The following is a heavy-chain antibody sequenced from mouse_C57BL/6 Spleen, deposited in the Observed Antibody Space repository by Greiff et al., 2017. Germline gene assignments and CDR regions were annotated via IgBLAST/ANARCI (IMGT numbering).Heavy chain of an antibody. CDR2: IYPRSGNT. CDR1: GYTFTSYG. CDR3: ARRKVDSNPFDY. J-gene: IGHJ2*01. D-gene: IGHD2-5*01. Sequence: QVQLQQSGAELARPGASVKLSCKASGYTFTSYGISWVKQRTGQGLEWIGEIYPRSGNTYYNEKFKGKATLTADKSSSTAYMELRSLTSEDSAVYFCARRKVDSNPFDYWGQGTTLTVSS. V-gene: IGHV1-81*01.